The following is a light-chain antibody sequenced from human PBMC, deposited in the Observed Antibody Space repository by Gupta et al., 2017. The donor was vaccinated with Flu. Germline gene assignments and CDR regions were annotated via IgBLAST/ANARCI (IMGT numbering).Light chain of an antibody. V-gene: IGKV2-28*01. CDR3: MQDRRPPYS. Sequence: DIVMTQSLLCLLVTRGEPAPISYRSSQSLLHTNGYNYLDWYLQKPGQSPQLLIYLGSNRASGVPDSFSGSGSGTDFTLKISRVEAEDVGIYYCMQDRRPPYSFGQGTKLEIK. CDR2: LGS. CDR1: QSLLHTNGYNY. J-gene: IGKJ2*03.